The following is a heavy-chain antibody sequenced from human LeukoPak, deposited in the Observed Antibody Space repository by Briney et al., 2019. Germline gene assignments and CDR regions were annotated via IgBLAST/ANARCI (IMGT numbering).Heavy chain of an antibody. CDR1: GYTFTSYP. CDR2: ITTYNGNT. CDR3: AWGYDYGDYVGDFDY. J-gene: IGHJ4*02. D-gene: IGHD4-17*01. Sequence: ASVKVSCKASGYTFTSYPISWVRQAPGQGLEWMGWITTYNGNTNYAQKLQGRVTMTTDTSTSTAYMDLRGLGSDDTAVYYCAWGYDYGDYVGDFDYWGQGTLVTVSS. V-gene: IGHV1-18*01.